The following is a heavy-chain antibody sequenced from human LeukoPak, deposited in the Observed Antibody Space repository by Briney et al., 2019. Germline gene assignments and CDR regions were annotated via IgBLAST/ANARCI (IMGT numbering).Heavy chain of an antibody. D-gene: IGHD4-17*01. V-gene: IGHV3-23*01. CDR3: ARAVSSYGDYPLFVSYFDY. J-gene: IGHJ4*02. CDR1: GFTFSSYA. Sequence: GGSLRLSCAASGFTFSSYAMSWVRQAPGKGLEWVSAISGSGGSTYYADSVKGRFTFSRDNSKNTLYLQMNSLRAEDTAVYYCARAVSSYGDYPLFVSYFDYWGQGTLVTVSS. CDR2: ISGSGGST.